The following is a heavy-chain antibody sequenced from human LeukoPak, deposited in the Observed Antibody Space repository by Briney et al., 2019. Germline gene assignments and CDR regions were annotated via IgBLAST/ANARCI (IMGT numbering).Heavy chain of an antibody. CDR1: GGTFSSYA. Sequence: SVKVSCKASGGTFSSYAISWVRRAPGQGLEWMGGIIPIFGTANYAQKFQGRVTITADKSTSTAYMELSSLRSEDTAVYYCARSAGYSSFFDYWGQGTLVTVSS. D-gene: IGHD6-13*01. V-gene: IGHV1-69*06. CDR2: IIPIFGTA. J-gene: IGHJ4*02. CDR3: ARSAGYSSFFDY.